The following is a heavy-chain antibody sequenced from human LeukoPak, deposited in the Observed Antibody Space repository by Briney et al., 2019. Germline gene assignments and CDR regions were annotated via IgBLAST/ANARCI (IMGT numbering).Heavy chain of an antibody. Sequence: ASVKVSCTASGYSFTSYYMHWVRQAPRQGLEWMGIINPSGSSTSYAQKFQGRVTMTRDTSTSTVYMELSSLRSEDTAVYYCARAHGDYYHYGMDVWGQGTTVTVSS. CDR3: ARAHGDYYHYGMDV. CDR2: INPSGSST. V-gene: IGHV1-46*01. CDR1: GYSFTSYY. D-gene: IGHD4-17*01. J-gene: IGHJ6*02.